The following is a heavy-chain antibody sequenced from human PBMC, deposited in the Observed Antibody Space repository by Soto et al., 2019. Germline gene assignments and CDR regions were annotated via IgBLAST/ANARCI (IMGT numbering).Heavy chain of an antibody. V-gene: IGHV1-69*13. CDR1: GGTFSSYA. Sequence: SVKVSCKASGGTFSSYAISWVRQAPGQGLEWMGGIIPIFGTANYAQKFQGRVTITADESTSTAYMELSSLRSEDTAVYYCASGRLAAAGTDYYYYGMDVWGQGTTVTVSS. CDR2: IIPIFGTA. J-gene: IGHJ6*02. D-gene: IGHD6-13*01. CDR3: ASGRLAAAGTDYYYYGMDV.